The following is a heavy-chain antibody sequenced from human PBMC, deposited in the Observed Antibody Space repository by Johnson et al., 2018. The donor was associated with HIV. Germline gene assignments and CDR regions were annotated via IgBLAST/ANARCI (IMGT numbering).Heavy chain of an antibody. J-gene: IGHJ3*02. V-gene: IGHV3-30*04. CDR1: GFTFSSYA. D-gene: IGHD3-10*01. Sequence: QVQLVESGGGVVQPGRSPRLACAASGFTFSSYAMHWVRQAPGKGLEWVAFIRYDGGNKYYADSVKGRFTISRDNSKNTLYLQMNSLRAEDTAVYYCARKVRFGPVDIWGQGTMVTVSS. CDR2: IRYDGGNK. CDR3: ARKVRFGPVDI.